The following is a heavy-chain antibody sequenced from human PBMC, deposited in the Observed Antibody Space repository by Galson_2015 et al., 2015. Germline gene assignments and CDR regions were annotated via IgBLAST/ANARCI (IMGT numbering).Heavy chain of an antibody. Sequence: SLRLSCAASGFTFSSYAMSWVRQAPGKGLEWVSAIGGSGGSAYYADSVKGRFSISRDNSKNTLYLQMNSLRAEDTAVYYCAKSLGHSISSRWFDPWGQGALVTVSS. CDR3: AKSLGHSISSRWFDP. V-gene: IGHV3-23*01. CDR1: GFTFSSYA. D-gene: IGHD6-6*01. J-gene: IGHJ5*02. CDR2: IGGSGGSA.